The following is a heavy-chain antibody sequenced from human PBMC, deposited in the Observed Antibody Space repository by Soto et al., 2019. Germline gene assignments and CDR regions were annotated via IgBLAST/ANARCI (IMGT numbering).Heavy chain of an antibody. CDR2: INAGNGNT. J-gene: IGHJ3*02. V-gene: IGHV1-3*01. CDR1: GYTFTNYA. CDR3: ARTIRGVAFDI. D-gene: IGHD3-10*01. Sequence: QVQLVQSGAEVKKPGASVKVSCKASGYTFTNYAIHWVRQAPGQRLEWMGWINAGNGNTKYSQKFQGRVTITRDTSASTAYMELSSLRSEDTAVYYCARTIRGVAFDIWGQGTMVAVSS.